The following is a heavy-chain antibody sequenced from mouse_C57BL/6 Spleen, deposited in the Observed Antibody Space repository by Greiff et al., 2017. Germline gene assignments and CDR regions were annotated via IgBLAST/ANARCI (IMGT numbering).Heavy chain of an antibody. J-gene: IGHJ3*01. CDR3: AREEKGYGNYLAWFAY. CDR1: GYTFTSYW. Sequence: VQLQQSGAELVMPGASVKLSCKASGYTFTSYWMHWVKQRPGQGLEWIGEIDPSDSYTNYNQKFKGKSTLTVDKSSSTAYMQLSSLTSEDSAVYYCAREEKGYGNYLAWFAYWGQGTLVTVSA. D-gene: IGHD2-10*02. CDR2: IDPSDSYT. V-gene: IGHV1-69*01.